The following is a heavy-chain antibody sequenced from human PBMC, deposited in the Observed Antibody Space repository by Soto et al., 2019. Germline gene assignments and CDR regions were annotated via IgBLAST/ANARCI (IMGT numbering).Heavy chain of an antibody. V-gene: IGHV1-69*01. J-gene: IGHJ6*04. CDR2: IIPIFGTA. D-gene: IGHD5-18*01. CDR1: GGTFSSYA. Sequence: QVQLVQSGAEVKKPGSSVKVSCKASGGTFSSYAISWVRQAPGQGLEWMGGIIPIFGTANYAQKFQGRVTITADESTSTAYMELGSLRAEDTAVYCCGRDSGAAMVKSYYYYGMDVWGEGTTVTVSS. CDR3: GRDSGAAMVKSYYYYGMDV.